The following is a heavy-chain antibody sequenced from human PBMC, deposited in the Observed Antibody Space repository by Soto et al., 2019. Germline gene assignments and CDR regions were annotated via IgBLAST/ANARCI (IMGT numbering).Heavy chain of an antibody. CDR2: INAGNGNT. J-gene: IGHJ4*02. D-gene: IGHD2-21*02. CDR1: GYTFTSYA. Sequence: QVQLVQSGAEEKKPGASVKVYCKASGYTFTSYALPWVRQAPGQRLEWMGWINAGNGNTKYSQKFQGRVSITRDTSASTAYMELSILTPEDTAVYYCARRMVVVTALDYWGQGPRVTVSS. V-gene: IGHV1-3*05. CDR3: ARRMVVVTALDY.